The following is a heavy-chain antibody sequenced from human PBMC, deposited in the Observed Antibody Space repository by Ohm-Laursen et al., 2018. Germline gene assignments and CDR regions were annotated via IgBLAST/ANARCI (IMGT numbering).Heavy chain of an antibody. D-gene: IGHD5-12*01. CDR2: ISWNSASI. CDR3: AKARDESGYHDAPDF. V-gene: IGHV3-9*01. J-gene: IGHJ3*01. Sequence: SLRLSCTASGFTFSSYGMHWVRQAPGKGLEWVSGISWNSASIGYADSVRGRFTISRDNAKNSLYLQMTNLRAEDTALYYCAKARDESGYHDAPDFWGQGTMVTVS. CDR1: GFTFSSYG.